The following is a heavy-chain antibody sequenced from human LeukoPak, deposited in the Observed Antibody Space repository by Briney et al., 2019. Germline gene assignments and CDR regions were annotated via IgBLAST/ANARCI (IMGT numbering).Heavy chain of an antibody. CDR1: GYTFTGYY. CDR3: ATALGGSLDY. CDR2: FDPEDGET. J-gene: IGHJ4*02. D-gene: IGHD1-26*01. Sequence: ASVKVSCKASGYTFTGYYMHWVRQAPGKGLEWMGGFDPEDGETIYAQKFQGRVTMTEDTSTDTAYMELSSLRSEDTAVYYCATALGGSLDYWGQGTLVTVSS. V-gene: IGHV1-24*01.